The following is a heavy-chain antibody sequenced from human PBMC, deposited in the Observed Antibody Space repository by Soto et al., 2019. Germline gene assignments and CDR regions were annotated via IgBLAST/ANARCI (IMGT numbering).Heavy chain of an antibody. J-gene: IGHJ4*02. CDR2: IYYSGST. CDR1: GGPISSYY. CDR3: ARGELWLDY. Sequence: TSETLSLTCTVPGGPISSYYWSWIRQPPGKGLEWIGYIYYSGSTNYNPSLKSRVTISVDTSKNQFSLKLSSVTAADTAVYYCARGELWLDYWGQGTLVTVSS. D-gene: IGHD5-18*01. V-gene: IGHV4-59*01.